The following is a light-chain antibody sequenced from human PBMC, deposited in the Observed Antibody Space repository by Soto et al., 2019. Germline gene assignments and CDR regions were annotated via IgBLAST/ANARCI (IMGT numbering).Light chain of an antibody. CDR3: QQYSSSRT. J-gene: IGKJ1*01. Sequence: DVQMTQSPSTLSGSVGDRVTITCRASQTISSWLASYQQKPGKAPKLLIYKASTLKSGVPSRFSGSGSGTEFTLTISRLEPEDFAVYYCQQYSSSRTFGQGTKVDIK. V-gene: IGKV1-5*03. CDR1: QTISSW. CDR2: KAS.